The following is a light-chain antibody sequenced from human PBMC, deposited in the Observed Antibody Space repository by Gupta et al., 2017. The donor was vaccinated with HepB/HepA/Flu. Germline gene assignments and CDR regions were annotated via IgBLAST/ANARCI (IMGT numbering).Light chain of an antibody. V-gene: IGLV1-51*02. J-gene: IGLJ3*02. CDR2: ENS. Sequence: QSVLTQPPSVSAAPGQKVTISCSGSSSNLGNNYVSWYQQVPGTAPKLLIYENSKRPSGIPDRFSGSRSGTSATLGITGLQTGDEAYYYCGTWDSSLGGGVFGGGTKLTVL. CDR3: GTWDSSLGGGV. CDR1: SSNLGNNY.